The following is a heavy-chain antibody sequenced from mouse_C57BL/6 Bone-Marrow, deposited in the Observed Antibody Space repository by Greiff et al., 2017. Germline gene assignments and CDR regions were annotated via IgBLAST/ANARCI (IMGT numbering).Heavy chain of an antibody. CDR1: GYIFTSYW. Sequence: QVQLQQPGAELVRPGSSVKLSCKASGYIFTSYWMHWVKQRPIQGLEWIGNIDPSDSETHYNQKFKDKATLTVDKSSSTAYMQLSSLTSEDSAVYYCARCYYGSSPFDYWGQGTTLTVSS. V-gene: IGHV1-52*01. J-gene: IGHJ2*01. D-gene: IGHD1-1*01. CDR3: ARCYYGSSPFDY. CDR2: IDPSDSET.